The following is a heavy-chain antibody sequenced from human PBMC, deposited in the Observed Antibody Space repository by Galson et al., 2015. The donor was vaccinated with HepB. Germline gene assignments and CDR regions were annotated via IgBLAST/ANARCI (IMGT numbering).Heavy chain of an antibody. V-gene: IGHV4-4*07. CDR3: ARALMYRDYVVNVFDI. D-gene: IGHD4-17*01. CDR1: GGSISRSF. Sequence: ETLSLTCSLDGGSISRSFWNWIRQTAGKGREWIGRIYDSGNTDCNPYLKSRVTMSLDTSKNQLSLKLTSVTAADTGVYFCARALMYRDYVVNVFDIWGQGTVVTVSS. J-gene: IGHJ3*02. CDR2: IYDSGNT.